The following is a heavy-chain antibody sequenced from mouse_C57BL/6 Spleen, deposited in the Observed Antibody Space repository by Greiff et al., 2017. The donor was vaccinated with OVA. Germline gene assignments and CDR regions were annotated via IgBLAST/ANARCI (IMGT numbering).Heavy chain of an antibody. Sequence: VQLQQSGAELVTPGASVTLSCKASGYTFTDYEMHWVKQTPVHGLEWIGAIDPETGGTAYNQKFKGKAILTADKSSSTAYMELRSLTSEDSAVYYCTRSENYAMDYWGQGTSVTVSS. V-gene: IGHV1-15*01. CDR1: GYTFTDYE. CDR3: TRSENYAMDY. CDR2: IDPETGGT. J-gene: IGHJ4*01.